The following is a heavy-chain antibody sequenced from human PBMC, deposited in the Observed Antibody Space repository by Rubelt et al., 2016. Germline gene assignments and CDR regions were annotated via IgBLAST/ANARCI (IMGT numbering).Heavy chain of an antibody. D-gene: IGHD1-26*01. CDR1: GGSISSSSYY. J-gene: IGHJ3*02. Sequence: QLQLQESGPGLVKPSETLSLTCTVSGGSISSSSYYWGWIRQPPGKGLEWIGSIYYSGSTYYNPSLKSRFTISVGTSKNQFSLRLSSVTAADAAVDYCARLLGKVGATNGFDIWGQGTMVSVSS. CDR2: IYYSGST. CDR3: ARLLGKVGATNGFDI. V-gene: IGHV4-39*01.